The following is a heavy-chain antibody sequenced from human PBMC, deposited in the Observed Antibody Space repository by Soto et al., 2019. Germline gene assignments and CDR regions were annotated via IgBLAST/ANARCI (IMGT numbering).Heavy chain of an antibody. CDR3: AREGWPFDY. J-gene: IGHJ4*02. Sequence: EVQLVESGGGLVQPGGSLRLSCAASGFTFSSYSMNWVRQAPGKGLEWVSYFSSSSGTIYYADSVKGRFTISRDNAKNSVSLQVISLSDEATAVYYCAREGWPFDYWGQGTLVTVSS. V-gene: IGHV3-48*02. CDR1: GFTFSSYS. D-gene: IGHD1-26*01. CDR2: FSSSSGTI.